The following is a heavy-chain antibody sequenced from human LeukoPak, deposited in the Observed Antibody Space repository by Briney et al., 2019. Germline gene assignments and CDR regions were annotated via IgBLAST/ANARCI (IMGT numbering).Heavy chain of an antibody. J-gene: IGHJ3*02. CDR3: ARCRLYDSLTGLPDAFDI. CDR2: IHHTETA. V-gene: IGHV4-38-2*01. CDR1: GSSITGRYF. Sequence: SETLSLTCSVSGSSITGRYFWGWIRQPPGKGLEWIGHIHHTETAYYNPSLQSRVTISKDTSNDQFSLILTSVTAADTAVYYCARCRLYDSLTGLPDAFDIWGQGTMVTV. D-gene: IGHD3-9*01.